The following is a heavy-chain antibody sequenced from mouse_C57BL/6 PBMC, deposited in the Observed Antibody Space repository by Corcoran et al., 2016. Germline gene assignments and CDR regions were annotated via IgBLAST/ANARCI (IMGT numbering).Heavy chain of an antibody. V-gene: IGHV1-75*01. CDR1: GYTFTDYY. CDR2: IFPGSGST. CDR3: ARSDEGYSAWFAY. J-gene: IGHJ3*01. Sequence: QVQLQQSGPELVKPGASVKISCKASGYTFTDYYINWVKQRPGQGLEWIGWIFPGSGSTYYNEKFKGKATLTVDKSSSTAYMLLSSLTSEDSAVYCWARSDEGYSAWFAYWGQGTLVTVSA. D-gene: IGHD2-3*01.